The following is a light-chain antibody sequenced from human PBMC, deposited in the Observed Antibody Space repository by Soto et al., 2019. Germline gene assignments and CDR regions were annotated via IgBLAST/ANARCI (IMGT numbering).Light chain of an antibody. CDR2: GAS. CDR1: QSVSSIY. CDR3: QHYCSSPPYT. J-gene: IGKJ2*01. Sequence: EIVLTQSPGTLSLSPGERATLSCRASQSVSSIYLAWYQQKPGQDPRLLIYGASSRATGIPDRFSGSGSGTDFTLTISRLEPEDFAVYYCQHYCSSPPYTFGQGTKLEIK. V-gene: IGKV3-20*01.